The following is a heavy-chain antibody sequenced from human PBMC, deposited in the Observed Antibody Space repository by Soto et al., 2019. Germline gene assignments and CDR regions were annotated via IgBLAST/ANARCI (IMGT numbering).Heavy chain of an antibody. CDR2: ISGGGDTT. D-gene: IGHD3-10*01. CDR1: GFTFNNYA. CDR3: GVGRGGSGSLTPRVDF. J-gene: IGHJ4*02. V-gene: IGHV3-23*01. Sequence: EVQLLESGGGLVQPGGSLRLSCAASGFTFNNYAMTWVRQAPGKGLEWVSAISGGGDTTSYADSVKGRFTVSRDGSKNTLYLQMSSLRAEDTALYYCGVGRGGSGSLTPRVDFWGQGTLVTVSS.